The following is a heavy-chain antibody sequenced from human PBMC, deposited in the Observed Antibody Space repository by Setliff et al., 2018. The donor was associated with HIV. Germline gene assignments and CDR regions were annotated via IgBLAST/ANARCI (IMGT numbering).Heavy chain of an antibody. V-gene: IGHV1-46*01. Sequence: GASVKVSCKASGYTFTSYYMHWVRQAPGQGLEWMGIINPSGGSTSYAQKFQGRVTMTRDTSTSTVYMELSSLRSEDTAVYYCARARRITMIVDAFDIWGRGTMVTVSS. J-gene: IGHJ3*02. CDR1: GYTFTSYY. CDR3: ARARRITMIVDAFDI. CDR2: INPSGGST. D-gene: IGHD3-22*01.